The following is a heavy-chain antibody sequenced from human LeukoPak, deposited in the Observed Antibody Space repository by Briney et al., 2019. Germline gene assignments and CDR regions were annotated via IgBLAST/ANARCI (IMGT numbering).Heavy chain of an antibody. CDR1: GFTFSGSA. J-gene: IGHJ4*02. CDR3: TTLTRYCSGGSCYDY. CDR2: IRSKANSYAT. V-gene: IGHV3-73*01. Sequence: KPGGSLRLSCAASGFTFSGSAMHWVRQASGKGPEWVGRIRSKANSYATACAASVKGRFTISRDDSKNTAHLQMNSLKTEDTAAYYCTTLTRYCSGGSCYDYWGQGTLVTVSS. D-gene: IGHD2-15*01.